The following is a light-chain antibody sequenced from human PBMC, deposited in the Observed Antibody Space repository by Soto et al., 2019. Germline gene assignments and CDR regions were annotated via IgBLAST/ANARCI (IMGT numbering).Light chain of an antibody. CDR2: DAS. J-gene: IGKJ3*01. V-gene: IGKV1-5*01. Sequence: DIPMTQSPSTLSASVGDSVTITCRASERISGWLAWYQQKPGKAPKLLIYDASTLQSVVPTRFSAGGSGTEFALTISSLQPDDFATYYCHQYNSYSTFGPGTIVEI. CDR3: HQYNSYST. CDR1: ERISGW.